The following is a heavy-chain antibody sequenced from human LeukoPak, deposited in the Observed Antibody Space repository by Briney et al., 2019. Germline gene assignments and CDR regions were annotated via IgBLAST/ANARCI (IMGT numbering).Heavy chain of an antibody. Sequence: PGGSLRLSCAASGFTFSDYYTSWIRQAPGKGLEWVSYISSSSSYTNYADSVKGRFTISRDNAKNSLYLQMNSLRAEDTAVYYCTRDQQDSGWYDYWGQGTLVTVSS. V-gene: IGHV3-11*06. CDR3: TRDQQDSGWYDY. CDR2: ISSSSSYT. D-gene: IGHD6-19*01. J-gene: IGHJ4*02. CDR1: GFTFSDYY.